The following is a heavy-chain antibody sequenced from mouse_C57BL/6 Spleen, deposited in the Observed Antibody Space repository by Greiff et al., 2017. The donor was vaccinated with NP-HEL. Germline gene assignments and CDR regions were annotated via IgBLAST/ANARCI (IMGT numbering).Heavy chain of an antibody. J-gene: IGHJ1*03. CDR1: GFTFSSYG. D-gene: IGHD1-1*01. Sequence: EVMLVESGGDLVKPGGSLKLSCAASGFTFSSYGMSWVRQTPDKRLEWVATISSGGSYTYYPDSVKGRFTISRDNAKNTLYLQMSSLKSEDTAMYYCARNYGSSPDWYFDVWGTGTTVTVSS. CDR3: ARNYGSSPDWYFDV. V-gene: IGHV5-6*01. CDR2: ISSGGSYT.